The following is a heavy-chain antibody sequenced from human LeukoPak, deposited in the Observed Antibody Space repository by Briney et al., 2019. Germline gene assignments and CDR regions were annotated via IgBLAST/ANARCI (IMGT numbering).Heavy chain of an antibody. CDR1: GYSFTSYC. Sequence: GEPLKISCKGSGYSFTSYCIGWVRQMPGKGREWMGIIYPGDSDTRYSPPFQSQDTISADKSLSTAYPPWSSLKAPDTPTHYCARRGGYCSGGSCYEWHFAYWGQGTLATVSS. J-gene: IGHJ4*02. CDR2: IYPGDSDT. CDR3: ARRGGYCSGGSCYEWHFAY. V-gene: IGHV5-51*01. D-gene: IGHD2-15*01.